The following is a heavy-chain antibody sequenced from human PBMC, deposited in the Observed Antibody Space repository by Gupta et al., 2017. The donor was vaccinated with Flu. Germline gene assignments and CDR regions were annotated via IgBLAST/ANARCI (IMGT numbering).Heavy chain of an antibody. CDR3: ARFSGSYYSHYFDY. CDR2: IKQDGSEK. D-gene: IGHD1-26*01. V-gene: IGHV3-7*04. Sequence: EVQLVVSGGGLVQPGGSLRLACAASGSTFSSYWMSWVRQAPGKGLEWVANIKQDGSEKYYVDSVKGRFTTSRDNAKNSLYLQMNSLRAEDTAVYYCARFSGSYYSHYFDYWGQGTLVTVSS. CDR1: GSTFSSYW. J-gene: IGHJ4*02.